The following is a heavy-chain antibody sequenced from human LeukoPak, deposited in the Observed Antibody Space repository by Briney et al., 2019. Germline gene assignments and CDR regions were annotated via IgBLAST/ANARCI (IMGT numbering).Heavy chain of an antibody. Sequence: ASVKVSCKASGYTFTGYYMHWVRQAPGQGLEWMGWISAYNGNTNYAQKLQGRVTMTTDTSTSTAYMELRSLRSDDTAVYYCARDYYDSSGYHNWFDPWGQGTLVTVSS. D-gene: IGHD3-22*01. J-gene: IGHJ5*02. CDR2: ISAYNGNT. CDR3: ARDYYDSSGYHNWFDP. V-gene: IGHV1-18*04. CDR1: GYTFTGYY.